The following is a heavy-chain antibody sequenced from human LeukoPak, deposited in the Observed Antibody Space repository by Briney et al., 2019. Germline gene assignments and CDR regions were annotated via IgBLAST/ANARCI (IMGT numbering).Heavy chain of an antibody. CDR3: ARDGQVYYYGSGSYPMEGFDY. Sequence: GGSLRLSCVASGFTFSSRDWMTWVRQAPGKGLEWVANIKQDGSEKNYVDSVKGRFTISRDNAKNSLYLQMNSLRAEGTAVYYCARDGQVYYYGSGSYPMEGFDYWGQGTLVTVSS. CDR1: GFTFSSRDW. D-gene: IGHD3-10*01. CDR2: IKQDGSEK. J-gene: IGHJ4*02. V-gene: IGHV3-7*01.